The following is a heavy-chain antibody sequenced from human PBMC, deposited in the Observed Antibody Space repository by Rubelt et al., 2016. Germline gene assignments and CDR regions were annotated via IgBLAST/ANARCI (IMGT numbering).Heavy chain of an antibody. V-gene: IGHV4-34*01. CDR1: GGSFSGYY. J-gene: IGHJ5*02. CDR3: ARERDYGDYGFWFDP. Sequence: GGSFSGYYWSWIRQPPGKGLEWIGEINHSGSTNYNSSLKSRVTISVDTSKNQFSLKLSSVTAADTAVYYCARERDYGDYGFWFDPWGQGTLVTVSS. D-gene: IGHD4-17*01. CDR2: INHSGST.